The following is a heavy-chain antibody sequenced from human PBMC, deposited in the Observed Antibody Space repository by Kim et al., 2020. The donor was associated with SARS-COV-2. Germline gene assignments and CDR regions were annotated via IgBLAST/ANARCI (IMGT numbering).Heavy chain of an antibody. V-gene: IGHV3-23*01. Sequence: AHSVKGRFTISRDNSKNTLYLKMNSLRAEDTAIYYCAKDLVGSTYDAFDIWGQGTMVTVSS. J-gene: IGHJ3*02. D-gene: IGHD1-26*01. CDR3: AKDLVGSTYDAFDI.